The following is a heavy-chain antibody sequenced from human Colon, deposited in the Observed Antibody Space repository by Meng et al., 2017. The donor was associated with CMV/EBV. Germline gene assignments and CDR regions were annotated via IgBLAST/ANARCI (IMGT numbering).Heavy chain of an antibody. CDR3: AREWGVVPAAIYYYYGMDV. D-gene: IGHD2-2*01. CDR1: GYTFTGYY. Sequence: ASVKVSCKASGYTFTGYYMHWVRQAPGQGLEWMGWINPNSGNTGYAQKFQGRVTMTRNTSISTAYMELSSLRSEDTAVYYCAREWGVVPAAIYYYYGMDVWGQGTTVTVSS. J-gene: IGHJ6*02. CDR2: INPNSGNT. V-gene: IGHV1-8*02.